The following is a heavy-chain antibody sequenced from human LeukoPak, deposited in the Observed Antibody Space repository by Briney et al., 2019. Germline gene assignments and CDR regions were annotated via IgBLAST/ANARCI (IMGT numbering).Heavy chain of an antibody. CDR3: ARVQSFGDMDV. D-gene: IGHD3-16*01. CDR2: IYSGGST. CDR1: GGSISSNY. J-gene: IGHJ6*03. Sequence: ETLSLTCTVSGGSISSNYMSWVRQAPGKGLEWVSVIYSGGSTYYADSVKGRFTISRDNSKNTLYLQMNSLRAEDTAVYYCARVQSFGDMDVWGKGTTVTVSS. V-gene: IGHV3-53*01.